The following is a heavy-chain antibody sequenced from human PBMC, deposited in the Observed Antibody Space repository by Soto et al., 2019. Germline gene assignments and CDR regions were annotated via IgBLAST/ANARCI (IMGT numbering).Heavy chain of an antibody. J-gene: IGHJ4*02. CDR1: GGTFGSHG. CDR3: ARGAMAKFDY. CDR2: FIAMLGTP. Sequence: ASVKVSCKASGGTFGSHGVAWVRQAPGQGLEWMGGFIAMLGTPTYAKKVQGRATITADESLTSSYLELRSLRSEDTAVYFCARGAMAKFDYWGQGTVVTVSS. V-gene: IGHV1-69*13. D-gene: IGHD5-18*01.